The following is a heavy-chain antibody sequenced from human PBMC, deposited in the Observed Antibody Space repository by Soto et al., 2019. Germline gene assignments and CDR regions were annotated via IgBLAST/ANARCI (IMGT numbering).Heavy chain of an antibody. Sequence: SVKVSCKASGGTFSSYAISWVRQAPGQGLEWMGGIIPIFGTANYAQKFQGRATITADESTSTAYMELSSLRSEDTAVYYCARTRIAAAGTHYYYGMDVWGQGTTVTVSS. CDR1: GGTFSSYA. J-gene: IGHJ6*02. CDR3: ARTRIAAAGTHYYYGMDV. CDR2: IIPIFGTA. V-gene: IGHV1-69*13. D-gene: IGHD6-13*01.